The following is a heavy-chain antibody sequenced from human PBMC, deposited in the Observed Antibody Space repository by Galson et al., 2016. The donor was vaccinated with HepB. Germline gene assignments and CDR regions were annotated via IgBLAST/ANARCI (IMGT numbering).Heavy chain of an antibody. J-gene: IGHJ6*02. V-gene: IGHV3-74*01. CDR2: INSDGSST. Sequence: SLRLSYAASGFPFSRYWMHWVRQAPGKGLVWVSRINSDGSSTAYADSVRGRFTISRDNAKNTVYLQMNSLRAEDTALYYCGREDYGDDPVYYYYYGMDVWGQGTTVSVSS. D-gene: IGHD4-17*01. CDR1: GFPFSRYW. CDR3: GREDYGDDPVYYYYYGMDV.